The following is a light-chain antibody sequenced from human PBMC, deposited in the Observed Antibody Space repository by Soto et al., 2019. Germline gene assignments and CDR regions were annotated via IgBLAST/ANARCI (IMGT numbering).Light chain of an antibody. J-gene: IGKJ5*01. Sequence: IKMTQSPCSLKTTVGDRVTITCRASQGIRNNLGWYQQKPGEAPKRLIYAASSLQSGVPSRFSGSGSGTEFTLTISTLQPEDFATYYCQHADSFPLITFGQGTRLEI. CDR1: QGIRNN. CDR2: AAS. CDR3: QHADSFPLIT. V-gene: IGKV1-17*01.